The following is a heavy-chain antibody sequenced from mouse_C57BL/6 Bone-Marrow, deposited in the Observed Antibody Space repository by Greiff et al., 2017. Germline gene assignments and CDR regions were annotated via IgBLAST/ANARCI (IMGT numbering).Heavy chain of an antibody. V-gene: IGHV5-17*01. J-gene: IGHJ2*01. CDR1: GFTFSDYG. Sequence: EVKLVESGGGLVKPGGSLKLSCAASGFTFSDYGMHWFRQAPEKGLEWVAYISSGSSTIYYADTVKGRFTIARDNAKNTLFLQMTSLRSEDTAMYYCARENYYGSSYKRKSYYFDYWGQGTTLTVSS. CDR3: ARENYYGSSYKRKSYYFDY. D-gene: IGHD1-1*01. CDR2: ISSGSSTI.